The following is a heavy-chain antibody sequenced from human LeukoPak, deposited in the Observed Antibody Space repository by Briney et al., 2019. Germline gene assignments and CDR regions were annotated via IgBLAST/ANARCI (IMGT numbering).Heavy chain of an antibody. D-gene: IGHD1-26*01. CDR1: GFTFSSYW. CDR3: AREWELGSCDY. Sequence: GGSLRLSCAASGFTFSSYWMHWVRQAPGKGLVWVSRINSDGSSTSYADSVKGRFTISRDNAKNTLYLQMNSLRAEDTAVYYCAREWELGSCDYWGQGTLVTVSS. CDR2: INSDGSST. V-gene: IGHV3-74*01. J-gene: IGHJ4*02.